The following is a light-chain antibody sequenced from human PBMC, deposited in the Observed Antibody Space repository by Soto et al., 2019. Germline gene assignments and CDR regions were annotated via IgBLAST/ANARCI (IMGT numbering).Light chain of an antibody. CDR2: VAS. Sequence: EIVMTQSPATLSVSPGERATLSCRASESISNSYLAWYQQKPGQAPRVLIYVASTRATGIPARFSGSGSGTDFTLSISRVEPEDFAVYYCQQYGTSPWTFGQGTKVEIK. CDR3: QQYGTSPWT. J-gene: IGKJ1*01. CDR1: ESISNSY. V-gene: IGKV3-20*01.